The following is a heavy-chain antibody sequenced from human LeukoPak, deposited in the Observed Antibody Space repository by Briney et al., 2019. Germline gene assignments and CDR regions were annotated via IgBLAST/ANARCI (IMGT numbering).Heavy chain of an antibody. CDR2: ISGTGTYI. CDR3: ARDRGGAESHGFDAFDL. V-gene: IGHV3-11*06. D-gene: IGHD2-15*01. CDR1: GFTFSDYY. Sequence: PGGSLRLSCAASGFTFSDYYMGWIRQAPGRGLEWLSYISGTGTYINYADSVKGRFTISRDNAKNSLYLHMNSLRVDDTAVYYCARDRGGAESHGFDAFDLWGQGTIVTVSS. J-gene: IGHJ3*01.